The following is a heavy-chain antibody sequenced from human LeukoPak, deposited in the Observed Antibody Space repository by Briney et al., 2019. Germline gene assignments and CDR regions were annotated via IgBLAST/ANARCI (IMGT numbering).Heavy chain of an antibody. CDR2: IYYTGST. CDR1: GGSMSNYY. J-gene: IGHJ4*02. Sequence: SETLSLTCTVSGGSMSNYYGSWIRQPPGKGLEWIAYIYYTGSTYYNPSLKSRVTMSVDTSKNQFSLSLSSVTAADTAAYYCARHISGAATLDWGQGTLVTVSS. D-gene: IGHD3-3*02. V-gene: IGHV4-59*08. CDR3: ARHISGAATLD.